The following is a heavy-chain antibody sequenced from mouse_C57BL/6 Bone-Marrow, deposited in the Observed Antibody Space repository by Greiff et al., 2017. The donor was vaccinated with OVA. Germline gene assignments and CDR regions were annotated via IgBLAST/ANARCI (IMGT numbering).Heavy chain of an antibody. D-gene: IGHD2-3*01. CDR3: ANPYYDGYYYAMDY. CDR1: GFTFSDYG. V-gene: IGHV5-17*01. Sequence: EVKLQESGGGLVKPGGSLKLSCAASGFTFSDYGMHWVRQAPEKGLEWVAYISSGSSTIYYAATVKGRFTISRDNAKNTLFLQMTSLRSEDTAMYYCANPYYDGYYYAMDYWGQGTSVTVSS. J-gene: IGHJ4*01. CDR2: ISSGSSTI.